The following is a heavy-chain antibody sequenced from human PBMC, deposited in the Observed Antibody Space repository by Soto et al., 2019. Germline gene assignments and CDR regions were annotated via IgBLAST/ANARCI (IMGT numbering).Heavy chain of an antibody. CDR1: GGFLSESY. D-gene: IGHD3-16*02. CDR2: INHVGGT. Sequence: SETLSLTCAVYGGFLSESYWTWIRQPPGKGLEWIGEINHVGGTNYNPSLKSRVTMSVDTSQNQFSLRLISVTAADTAMYFCARISYQWQSAVLWLDHWGQGTPLTVSS. CDR3: ARISYQWQSAVLWLDH. V-gene: IGHV4-34*01. J-gene: IGHJ5*02.